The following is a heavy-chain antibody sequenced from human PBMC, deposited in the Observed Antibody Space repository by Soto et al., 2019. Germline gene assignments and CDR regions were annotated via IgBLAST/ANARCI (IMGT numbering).Heavy chain of an antibody. CDR2: IYPGDSDT. CDR1: GYSFTSYW. CDR3: ARDRAESNYYDSMNWFDP. J-gene: IGHJ5*02. V-gene: IGHV5-51*01. D-gene: IGHD3-22*01. Sequence: GESLKISCKGSGYSFTSYWIGWVRQMPGKGLEWMGIIYPGDSDTRYSPSFQGQVTISADKSISTAYLQWSSLKASDTAMYYCARDRAESNYYDSMNWFDPWGQGTLVTVSS.